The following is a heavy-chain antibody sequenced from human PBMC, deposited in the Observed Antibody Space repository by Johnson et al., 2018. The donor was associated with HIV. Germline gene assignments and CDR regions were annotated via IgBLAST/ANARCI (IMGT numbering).Heavy chain of an antibody. V-gene: IGHV3-7*05. CDR1: GFSFSVYW. J-gene: IGHJ3*02. D-gene: IGHD5-12*01. CDR3: SRHSPRGYSGNDAFDI. CDR2: IKQEGNEK. Sequence: VQLVESGGGLVQPGESLRLCCAASGFSFSVYWMSWVRQAPGRGLEWVANIKQEGNEKHYIDSVKGRFTITRDNAKNSVYLQMNSLRAEDTAVYYYSRHSPRGYSGNDAFDIWGQGTMVTVSS.